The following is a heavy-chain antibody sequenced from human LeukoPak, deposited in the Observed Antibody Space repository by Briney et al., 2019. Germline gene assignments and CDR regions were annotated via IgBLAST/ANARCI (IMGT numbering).Heavy chain of an antibody. V-gene: IGHV1-2*02. CDR2: INPNSGGT. D-gene: IGHD4-11*01. Sequence: ASVKVSCKASGYTFTGYYMHWVRQAPGQGLEWMGWINPNSGGTNYAQKFQGRVTMTRDTSISTAYMELSRLRSDDTAVYFCARDTTVTLNWFDPWGQGTLVTVSS. CDR3: ARDTTVTLNWFDP. J-gene: IGHJ5*02. CDR1: GYTFTGYY.